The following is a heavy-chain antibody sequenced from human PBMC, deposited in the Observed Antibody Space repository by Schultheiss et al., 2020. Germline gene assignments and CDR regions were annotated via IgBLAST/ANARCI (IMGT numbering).Heavy chain of an antibody. J-gene: IGHJ6*02. V-gene: IGHV4-61*03. Sequence: SETLSLTCTVSGGSISSGGYYWSWIRQHPGKGLEWIGYIYYSGSTTYSPSLEGRVTISLDTSKNHFSLRLTSVTAADTAVYYCATGTGYCSGGTCYQYSYFGLDVWGQGTTVTVSS. CDR1: GGSISSGGYY. CDR3: ATGTGYCSGGTCYQYSYFGLDV. CDR2: IYYSGST. D-gene: IGHD2-15*01.